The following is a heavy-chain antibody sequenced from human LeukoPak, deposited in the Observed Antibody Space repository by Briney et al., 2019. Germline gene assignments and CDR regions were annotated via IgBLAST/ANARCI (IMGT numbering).Heavy chain of an antibody. CDR3: AKDGGLWVSAHWGDS. D-gene: IGHD7-27*01. J-gene: IGHJ4*02. CDR1: GFTFSSYT. Sequence: GGSLRLSCAASGFTFSSYTMSRVRQAPGKGLEWVSTITTSDGNTYYADSVKGRFTVSRDNSKNTLFLQMNSLRAEDTAVYYCAKDGGLWVSAHWGDSWGRGTLVTVSS. V-gene: IGHV3-23*01. CDR2: ITTSDGNT.